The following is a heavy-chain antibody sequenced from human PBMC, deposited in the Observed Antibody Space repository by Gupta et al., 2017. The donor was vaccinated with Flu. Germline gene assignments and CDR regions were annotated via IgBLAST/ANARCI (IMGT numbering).Heavy chain of an antibody. CDR1: GFSFGDCD. J-gene: IGHJ6*03. Sequence: EVQLVESGGGLVQPGGSLSLSCVASGFSFGDCDMHWVRHVTGKGLEWVSAIGTIGDVFYAESVRGRLTISRENATNTLYLQMDSLRAGDTAVYYCARDKGGVYSGRMESYMDVWGEGTTVTVS. V-gene: IGHV3-13*01. D-gene: IGHD1-26*01. CDR2: IGTIGDV. CDR3: ARDKGGVYSGRMESYMDV.